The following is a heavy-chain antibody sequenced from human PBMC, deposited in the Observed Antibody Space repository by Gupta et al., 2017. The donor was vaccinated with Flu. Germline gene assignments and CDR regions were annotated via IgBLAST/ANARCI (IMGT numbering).Heavy chain of an antibody. D-gene: IGHD6-19*01. J-gene: IGHJ6*02. V-gene: IGHV4-59*01. CDR2: IYYSGST. CDR1: GGSISSYY. CDR3: ARNGGCPYSSGWYPLCMDV. Sequence: QVQLQESGPGLVKPSETLFLTCTVSGGSISSYYWSWIRQPPGKGLEWIGYIYYSGSTNYNPSLKSRVTISVDTSKNQFSLKLSSVTAADTAVYYCARNGGCPYSSGWYPLCMDVWGQGTTVTVSS.